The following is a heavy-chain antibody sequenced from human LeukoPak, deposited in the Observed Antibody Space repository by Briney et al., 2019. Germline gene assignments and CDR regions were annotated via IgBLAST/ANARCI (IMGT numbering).Heavy chain of an antibody. D-gene: IGHD3-22*01. CDR2: IIPIFGTA. J-gene: IGHJ3*02. Sequence: SVKVSCKASGGTFSSYAISWVRQAPEQGLEWMGGIIPIFGTANYAQKFQGRVTITADESTSTAYMELSSLRSEDTAVYYCARDQSYYDSSGYYDPGAFDIWGQGTMVTVSS. CDR1: GGTFSSYA. V-gene: IGHV1-69*13. CDR3: ARDQSYYDSSGYYDPGAFDI.